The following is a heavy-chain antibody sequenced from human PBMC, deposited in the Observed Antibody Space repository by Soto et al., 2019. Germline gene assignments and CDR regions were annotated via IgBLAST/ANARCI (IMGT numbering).Heavy chain of an antibody. V-gene: IGHV2-5*02. D-gene: IGHD2-2*01. CDR3: AHRQGQLLFDP. J-gene: IGHJ5*02. Sequence: QITLKESGPTLVKPTQTLTLTCTFSGFSLSTSGVGVGWIRQPPGKALEWLALIYWDDGKRYSPSLKSRLTITEDTSKNQVVLTMTNMDPVDTATYYCAHRQGQLLFDPWGQGTLVTVSS. CDR2: IYWDDGK. CDR1: GFSLSTSGVG.